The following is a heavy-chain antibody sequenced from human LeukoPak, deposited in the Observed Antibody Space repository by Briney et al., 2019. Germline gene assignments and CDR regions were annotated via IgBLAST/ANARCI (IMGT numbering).Heavy chain of an antibody. CDR1: GFTFSSYA. Sequence: PGGSLRLSCAASGFTFSSYAMHWVRQAPGKGLEWVAVISYDGSNKYYADSVKGRFTISRDNSKNTLYLQMNSLRAEDTAVYYCASPSSSWYYYGMDVWGQGTTVTVSS. D-gene: IGHD6-13*01. CDR3: ASPSSSWYYYGMDV. V-gene: IGHV3-30-3*01. CDR2: ISYDGSNK. J-gene: IGHJ6*02.